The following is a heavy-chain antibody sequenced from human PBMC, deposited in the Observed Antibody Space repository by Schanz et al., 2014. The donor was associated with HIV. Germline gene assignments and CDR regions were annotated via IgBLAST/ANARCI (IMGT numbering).Heavy chain of an antibody. CDR3: AKPEYDSRGNSQSHFDY. V-gene: IGHV3-23*01. CDR2: ISGSISTT. Sequence: EVQLLESGGGLEQPGGSLRLSCAASGFTFDSYGIHWVRQAPGKGLEWVSAISGSISTTFYADSVKGRFTISRDKSKNTLYLQMNSLRAEDTAVYYCAKPEYDSRGNSQSHFDYWGQGTLVTVSS. J-gene: IGHJ4*02. D-gene: IGHD3-22*01. CDR1: GFTFDSYG.